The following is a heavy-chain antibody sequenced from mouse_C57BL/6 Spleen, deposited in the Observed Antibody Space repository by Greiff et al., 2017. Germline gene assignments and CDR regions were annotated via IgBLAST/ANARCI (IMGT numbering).Heavy chain of an antibody. D-gene: IGHD2-1*01. V-gene: IGHV1-69*01. CDR2: IDPSDSST. Sequence: QVQLQQPGAELVMPGASVKLSCKASGYTFTSYWMHWVKPRPGQGLEWIGEIDPSDSSTNYNQKFKGKSTLTVDKSYITAYMQHSSLTYEDSAVYYCAIHGNYYFDYWGQGTTLTVSS. CDR3: AIHGNYYFDY. CDR1: GYTFTSYW. J-gene: IGHJ2*01.